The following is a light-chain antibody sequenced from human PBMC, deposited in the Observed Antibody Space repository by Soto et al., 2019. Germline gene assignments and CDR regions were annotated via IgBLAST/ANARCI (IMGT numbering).Light chain of an antibody. CDR1: QSVSSD. CDR2: GAS. V-gene: IGKV3-15*01. Sequence: EIVMTQSPATLSVSPGERVTLSCRASQSVSSDLAWYHHKPGQAPRLLIYGASTRATGIPARFSGSGFGTEFTLTISSLLSEDFALYYCQQYNLWPLTFGGGTKVDIK. J-gene: IGKJ4*01. CDR3: QQYNLWPLT.